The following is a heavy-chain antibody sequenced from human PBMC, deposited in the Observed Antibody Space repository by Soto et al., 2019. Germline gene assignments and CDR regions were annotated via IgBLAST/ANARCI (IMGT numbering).Heavy chain of an antibody. CDR1: GYTLTELS. V-gene: IGHV1-24*01. D-gene: IGHD2-2*01. Sequence: GSVKVSCKVSGYTLTELSMHWVRQAPGKGLEWMGGFDPEDGETIYAQKFQGRVTMTEDTSTDTAYMELSSLRSEDTAVYYCATIYCSSTSCYLDYWGQGTLVTVSS. CDR2: FDPEDGET. CDR3: ATIYCSSTSCYLDY. J-gene: IGHJ4*02.